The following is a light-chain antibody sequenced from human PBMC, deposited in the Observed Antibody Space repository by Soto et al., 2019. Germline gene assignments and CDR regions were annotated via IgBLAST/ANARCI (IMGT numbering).Light chain of an antibody. J-gene: IGLJ2*01. CDR1: SGSVSTSYY. V-gene: IGLV8-61*01. Sequence: QTVVTQEPSFSVSPGRTVTLTCGLSSGSVSTSYYPSWYQQTPGQAPRTLIYNTNTRSSGVPDRFSGSILGNKAALTITGAQADDGSEYYCVLYMGSGISVFGGGTKVTVL. CDR2: NTN. CDR3: VLYMGSGISV.